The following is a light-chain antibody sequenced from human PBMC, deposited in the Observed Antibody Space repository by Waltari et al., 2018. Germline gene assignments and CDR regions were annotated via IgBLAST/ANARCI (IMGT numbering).Light chain of an antibody. Sequence: DIVMTQSPDSLAVSLGERATNTCKSSQSVFYNSNNKHYLAWYQQKVGQPPKLLIYWASSRESGVPDRFSGTVSGTDFTLTISSLQAEDVAVYYCQQYYSAPYTFGQGTKLEIK. CDR2: WAS. V-gene: IGKV4-1*01. J-gene: IGKJ2*01. CDR3: QQYYSAPYT. CDR1: QSVFYNSNNKHY.